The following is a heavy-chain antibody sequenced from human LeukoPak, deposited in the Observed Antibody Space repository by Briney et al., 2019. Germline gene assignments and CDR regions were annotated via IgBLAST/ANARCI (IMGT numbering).Heavy chain of an antibody. J-gene: IGHJ3*02. D-gene: IGHD6-19*01. CDR1: GYTFTSYA. CDR3: AREWYSSGWYGGHDAFDI. V-gene: IGHV1-69*13. CDR2: IIPIFGTA. Sequence: SVKVSCKASGYTFTSYAISWVRQAPGQGLEWMGGIIPIFGTANYAQKFQGRVTITADESTSTAYMELSSLRSEDTAVYYCAREWYSSGWYGGHDAFDIWGQGTMVTVSS.